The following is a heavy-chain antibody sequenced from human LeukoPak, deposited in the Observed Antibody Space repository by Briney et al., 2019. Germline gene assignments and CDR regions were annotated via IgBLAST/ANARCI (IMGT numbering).Heavy chain of an antibody. Sequence: GGSLRLSCAASGFTFSSYAMHWVRQTPGKGLEYVSGINSNGGSTHYANSVKGRFTISRDNAKNTLYLQMNSLRAEDTAVYYCARVIWFGELLSHMDVWGKGTTVTISS. V-gene: IGHV3-64*01. CDR1: GFTFSSYA. CDR2: INSNGGST. J-gene: IGHJ6*03. D-gene: IGHD3-10*01. CDR3: ARVIWFGELLSHMDV.